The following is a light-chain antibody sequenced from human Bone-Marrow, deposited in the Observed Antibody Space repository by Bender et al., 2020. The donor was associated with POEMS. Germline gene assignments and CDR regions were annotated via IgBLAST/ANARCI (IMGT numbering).Light chain of an antibody. CDR2: KDN. CDR3: QSTDTSGTCV. Sequence: SYELTQSPSVSVSPGQTARITCSGNALAKQYSYWYQQKPGQAPKLMIFKDNERPSGIPERFSGSSLGTTVTLTITGVQSEDEADYYCQSTDTSGTCVFGTGTKVTVL. J-gene: IGLJ1*01. CDR1: ALAKQY. V-gene: IGLV3-25*03.